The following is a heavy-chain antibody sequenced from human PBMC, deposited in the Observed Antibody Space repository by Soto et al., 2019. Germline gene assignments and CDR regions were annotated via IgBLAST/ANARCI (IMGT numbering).Heavy chain of an antibody. CDR3: ARARRITMIVVVFDAFDI. D-gene: IGHD3-22*01. Sequence: SVKVSRKASGGTVSSYTVSWVRQAPGQGLEWMGRIIPILGTANYAQKFQGRVTITADESTSTAYMELSSLRFEDTAVYYCARARRITMIVVVFDAFDIWGQGTMVTVSS. J-gene: IGHJ3*02. V-gene: IGHV1-69*08. CDR2: IIPILGTA. CDR1: GGTVSSYT.